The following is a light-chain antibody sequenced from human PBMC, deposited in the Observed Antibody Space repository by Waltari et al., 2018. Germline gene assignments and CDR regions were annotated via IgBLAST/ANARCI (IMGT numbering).Light chain of an antibody. CDR2: SAS. J-gene: IGKJ1*01. CDR1: QGVSDE. Sequence: DIQMTQSPSSLSASVGDRGTISCRASQGVSDEVNWYQQRLGKAPKLLVYSASTLQSGVPSRFSGSISGTNFALTISSLRPEDFATYYCQQIYNFPQSFGQGTKVEIK. V-gene: IGKV1-39*01. CDR3: QQIYNFPQS.